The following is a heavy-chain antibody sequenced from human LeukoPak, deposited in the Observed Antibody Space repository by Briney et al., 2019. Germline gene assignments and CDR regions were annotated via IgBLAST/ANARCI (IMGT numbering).Heavy chain of an antibody. Sequence: GGSLRLSCAASGFTVSSNYMSWVRQAPGKGLEWVAVISYDGSNKYYADSVKGRFTISRDNSKNTLYLQMNSLRAEDTAVYYCASLIGAGYYYMDVWGKGTTVTVSS. CDR1: GFTVSSNY. J-gene: IGHJ6*03. V-gene: IGHV3-30*03. CDR3: ASLIGAGYYYMDV. CDR2: ISYDGSNK. D-gene: IGHD7-27*01.